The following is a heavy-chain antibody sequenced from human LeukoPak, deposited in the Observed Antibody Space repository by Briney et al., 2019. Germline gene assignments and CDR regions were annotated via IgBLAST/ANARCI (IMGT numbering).Heavy chain of an antibody. CDR1: GFTFSSYA. Sequence: PGGSLRLSCAASGFTFSSYAMHWVRQAPGKGLEWVAVISYGGSNKYYADSVKGRFTISRDNSKNTLYLQMNSLRAEDTAVYYCARVRSYCSGGSCSRAFDIWGQGTMVTVSS. J-gene: IGHJ3*02. D-gene: IGHD2-15*01. CDR3: ARVRSYCSGGSCSRAFDI. V-gene: IGHV3-30*04. CDR2: ISYGGSNK.